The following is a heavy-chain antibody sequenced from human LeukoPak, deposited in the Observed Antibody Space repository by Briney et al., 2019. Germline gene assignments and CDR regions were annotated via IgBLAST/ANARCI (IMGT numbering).Heavy chain of an antibody. Sequence: GGSLRLSCAASGFTFSSYSMNWFRQAPGKGLEWVSSISSSSSYIYYADSVKGRFTISRDNAKNSLYLQMNSLRAEDTAVYYCARWGGYSGYDSDYWGQGTLVTVSS. CDR1: GFTFSSYS. V-gene: IGHV3-21*01. CDR3: ARWGGYSGYDSDY. D-gene: IGHD5-12*01. CDR2: ISSSSSYI. J-gene: IGHJ4*02.